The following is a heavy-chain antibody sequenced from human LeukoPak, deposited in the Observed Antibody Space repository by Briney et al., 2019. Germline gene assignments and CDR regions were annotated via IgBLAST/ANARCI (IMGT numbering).Heavy chain of an antibody. Sequence: GGSLRLSCAASGFTFSSYAMSWVRQAPGKGLEWVAVISYDGSNKYYADSVKGRFTISRDNSKNTLYLQMNSLRAEDTAVYYCARGGIAVAGSTRGQFDYWGQGTLVTVSS. D-gene: IGHD6-19*01. CDR1: GFTFSSYA. V-gene: IGHV3-30-3*01. CDR3: ARGGIAVAGSTRGQFDY. CDR2: ISYDGSNK. J-gene: IGHJ4*02.